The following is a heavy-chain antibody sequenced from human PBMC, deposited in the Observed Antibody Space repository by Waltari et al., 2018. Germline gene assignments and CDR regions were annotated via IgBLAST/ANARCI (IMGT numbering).Heavy chain of an antibody. CDR2: ISGSGGST. CDR3: AKDHYGDYYYYYGMDV. V-gene: IGHV3-23*01. J-gene: IGHJ6*02. CDR1: GFTFSSYA. Sequence: EVQLLESGGGLVQPGGSLRLSCAASGFTFSSYAMSWVRQAPGKGLEWFSAISGSGGSTYYADSVKGRFTISRDNSKNTLYLQMNSLRAEDTAVYYCAKDHYGDYYYYYGMDVWGQGTTVTVSS. D-gene: IGHD4-17*01.